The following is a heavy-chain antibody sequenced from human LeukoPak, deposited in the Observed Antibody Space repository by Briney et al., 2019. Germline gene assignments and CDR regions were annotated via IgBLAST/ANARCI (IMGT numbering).Heavy chain of an antibody. V-gene: IGHV1-2*02. CDR2: INPNSGGT. D-gene: IGHD2-2*01. CDR1: GYTFTGYY. CDR3: ARQSELIVVVPAAMGWFDP. J-gene: IGHJ5*02. Sequence: GASVKVSCKASGYTFTGYYMHWVRQAPGQGLEWMGWINPNSGGTNYAQKFQGRLTMTRDTSISTAYMELSRLRSDDTAVYYCARQSELIVVVPAAMGWFDPWGQGTLVTVSS.